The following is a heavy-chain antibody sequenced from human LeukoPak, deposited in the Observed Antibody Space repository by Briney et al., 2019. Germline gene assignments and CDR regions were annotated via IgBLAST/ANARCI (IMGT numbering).Heavy chain of an antibody. Sequence: PGGSLRLSCAASGFTFSSYAMHWVRQAPGKGLEWVAVISYDGSNKYYADSVKGRFTISRDNSKNTLYLQMNSLRAEDTAVYYCARGITAMVTDYWGQGTLVTVSS. J-gene: IGHJ4*02. D-gene: IGHD5-18*01. V-gene: IGHV3-30*04. CDR1: GFTFSSYA. CDR3: ARGITAMVTDY. CDR2: ISYDGSNK.